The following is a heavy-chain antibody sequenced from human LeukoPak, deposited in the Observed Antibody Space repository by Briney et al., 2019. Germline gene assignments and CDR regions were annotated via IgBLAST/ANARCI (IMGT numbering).Heavy chain of an antibody. Sequence: GGSLRLSCAASGFTFSTSWMSWVRQAPGRGLEWVANIKQDGSDKYYVDSVKGRFTISRDNAKNSLYLQMNYLRAEDTAVYYCARFRDDYVRGSYTPPMDFDYWGQGSLVTVSS. CDR3: ARFRDDYVRGSYTPPMDFDY. D-gene: IGHD3-16*01. J-gene: IGHJ4*02. CDR1: GFTFSTSW. CDR2: IKQDGSDK. V-gene: IGHV3-7*01.